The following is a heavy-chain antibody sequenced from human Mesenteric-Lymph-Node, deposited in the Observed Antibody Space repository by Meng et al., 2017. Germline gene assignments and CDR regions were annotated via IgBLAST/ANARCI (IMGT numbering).Heavy chain of an antibody. V-gene: IGHV1-18*01. Sequence: QVQLAHSGSELKKPGASVKVSCKASGGSFSSYAISWVRQAPGQGLEWMGWISTYNGNTNYAPKLQGRVTLTTDTSTNTAYMELRSLRSDDTAVYYCATSGRIAVTGNFDYWGQGTLVTVSS. D-gene: IGHD6-19*01. CDR3: ATSGRIAVTGNFDY. J-gene: IGHJ4*02. CDR2: ISTYNGNT. CDR1: GGSFSSYA.